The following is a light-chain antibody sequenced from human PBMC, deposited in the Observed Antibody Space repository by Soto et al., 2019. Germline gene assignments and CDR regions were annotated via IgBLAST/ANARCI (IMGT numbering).Light chain of an antibody. CDR1: SSNIGACYD. Sequence: QSVLTQPPSVSGAPGQRVTISCSGSSSNIGACYDVHWYQQLPGKVPKLLIYGNTNRPSGVPDRFSGSKSGTSASLAITGRQAEEEADDYCQSYDRSGCGSEVFGGGTKVTVL. CDR2: GNT. J-gene: IGLJ3*02. V-gene: IGLV1-40*01. CDR3: QSYDRSGCGSEV.